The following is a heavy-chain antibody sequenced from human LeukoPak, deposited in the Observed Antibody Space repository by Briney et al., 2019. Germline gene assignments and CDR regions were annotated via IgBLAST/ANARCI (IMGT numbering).Heavy chain of an antibody. J-gene: IGHJ6*02. V-gene: IGHV4-59*08. CDR3: AGNGTYCSGTTCSYYGLDI. D-gene: IGHD2-2*01. CDR1: GGSISSYY. Sequence: PSETLSLTCTVSGGSISSYYWSWIRQPPGKGLEWIGYVYYSGSTNYNPSLKSRVTISVDTSNNQFSLKLSSVTAADTAVYYCAGNGTYCSGTTCSYYGLDIWGQGTTVTVSS. CDR2: VYYSGST.